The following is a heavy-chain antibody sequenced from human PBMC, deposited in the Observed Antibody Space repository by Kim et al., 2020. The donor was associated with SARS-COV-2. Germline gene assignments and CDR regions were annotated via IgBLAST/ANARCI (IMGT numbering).Heavy chain of an antibody. J-gene: IGHJ6*02. CDR3: AREFWGRGGLGDYYYGVDV. Sequence: GGSLRLSCAASGFTFSSYSMNWVRQAPGKGLEWVSYISSSSSTIYNADSVKGRFTISRDNAKNSLYLQMNSLRDEDTAVYYCAREFWGRGGLGDYYYGVDVWGQGATVTVSS. D-gene: IGHD3-16*01. V-gene: IGHV3-48*02. CDR1: GFTFSSYS. CDR2: ISSSSSTI.